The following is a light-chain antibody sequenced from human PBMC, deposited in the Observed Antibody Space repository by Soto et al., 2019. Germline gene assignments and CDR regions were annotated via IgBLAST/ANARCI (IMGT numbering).Light chain of an antibody. Sequence: QSVLTQPPSASSTPGQTVTISCSGSTSNIGTFYVYWYQHLPGTAPKLLIYLGDQRASGVSDRFSGSKSGTSASLAINGLRSDDEADYYCAAWDDNLNAYVFGGGTKLTVL. J-gene: IGLJ1*01. V-gene: IGLV1-47*02. CDR1: TSNIGTFY. CDR2: LGD. CDR3: AAWDDNLNAYV.